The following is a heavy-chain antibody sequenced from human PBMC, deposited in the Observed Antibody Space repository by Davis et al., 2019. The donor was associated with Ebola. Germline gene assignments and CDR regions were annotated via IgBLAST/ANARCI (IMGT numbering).Heavy chain of an antibody. Sequence: PGGSLRLSCAASGFTFDDYAMHWVRQAPGKGLEWVSLISGDGGSTYYADSVKGRSTISRDNSKNSLYLQMNSLRTEDTALYYCAKDTLGAVAGTETLGYFDLWGRGTLVTVSS. CDR2: ISGDGGST. CDR1: GFTFDDYA. CDR3: AKDTLGAVAGTETLGYFDL. V-gene: IGHV3-43*02. D-gene: IGHD6-19*01. J-gene: IGHJ2*01.